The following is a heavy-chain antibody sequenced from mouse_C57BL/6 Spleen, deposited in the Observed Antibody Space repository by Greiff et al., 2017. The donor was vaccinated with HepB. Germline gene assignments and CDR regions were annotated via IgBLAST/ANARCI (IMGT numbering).Heavy chain of an antibody. CDR1: GYSFTSYY. CDR3: ARGGGFAY. V-gene: IGHV1-66*01. CDR2: IYPGSGNT. Sequence: VQRVESGPELVKPGASVKISCKASGYSFTSYYIHWVKQRPGQGLEWIGWIYPGSGNTKYNEKFKGKATLTADTSSSTAYMQLSSLTSEDSAVYYCARGGGFAYWGQGTLVTVSA. J-gene: IGHJ3*01.